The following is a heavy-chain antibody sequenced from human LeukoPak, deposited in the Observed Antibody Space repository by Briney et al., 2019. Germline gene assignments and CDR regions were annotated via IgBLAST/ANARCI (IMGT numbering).Heavy chain of an antibody. V-gene: IGHV4-34*01. CDR3: ASSITMIVVVITTGPYYFDY. Sequence: SETLSLTCAVYGGSFSGYYWSWIRQHPGKGLEWIGYIYYSGSTYYNPSLKSRVTISVDTSKNQFSLKLSSVTAADTAVYYCASSITMIVVVITTGPYYFDYWGQGTLVTVSS. CDR1: GGSFSGYY. J-gene: IGHJ4*02. CDR2: IYYSGST. D-gene: IGHD3-22*01.